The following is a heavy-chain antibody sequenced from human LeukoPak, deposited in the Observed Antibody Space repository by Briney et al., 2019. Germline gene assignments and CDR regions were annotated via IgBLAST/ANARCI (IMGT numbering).Heavy chain of an antibody. J-gene: IGHJ1*01. CDR2: ISSSSSTI. D-gene: IGHD6-19*01. CDR3: ARGQGLVPRPAKYFHH. CDR1: GFTFSSYS. V-gene: IGHV3-48*01. Sequence: GGSLRLSCAASGFTFSSYSMNWVRQAPGKGLEWVSYISSSSSTIYYADSVKGRFTISRDNAKNSLYLQMNSLRAEDTAVYYCARGQGLVPRPAKYFHHGGRGTRVTASS.